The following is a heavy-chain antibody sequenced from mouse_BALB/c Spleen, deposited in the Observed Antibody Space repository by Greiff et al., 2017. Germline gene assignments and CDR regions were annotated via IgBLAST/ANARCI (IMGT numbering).Heavy chain of an antibody. V-gene: IGHV5-17*02. CDR2: ISSGSSTI. D-gene: IGHD1-1*01. CDR3: ARSGYYGSSLDY. CDR1: GFTFSSFG. Sequence: EVMLVESGGGLVQPGGSRKLSCAASGFTFSSFGMHWVRQAPEKGLEWVAYISSGSSTIYYADTVKGRFTISRDNPKDTLFLQMTSLRSEDTAMYYCARSGYYGSSLDYWGQGTTLTVSS. J-gene: IGHJ2*01.